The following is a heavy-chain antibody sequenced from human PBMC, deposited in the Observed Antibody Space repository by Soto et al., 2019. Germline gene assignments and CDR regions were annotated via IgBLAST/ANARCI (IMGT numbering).Heavy chain of an antibody. CDR2: ISGSGGST. D-gene: IGHD3-10*01. Sequence: GGSLRLSCAASGFTFSSYAMSWVRQAPGKGLEWVSAISGSGGSTYYADSVKGRFTISRDNSKNTLYLQMNSLRAEDTAVYYCAKDLRFGEFSNYDYWGQGTLVTVSS. CDR1: GFTFSSYA. CDR3: AKDLRFGEFSNYDY. V-gene: IGHV3-23*01. J-gene: IGHJ4*02.